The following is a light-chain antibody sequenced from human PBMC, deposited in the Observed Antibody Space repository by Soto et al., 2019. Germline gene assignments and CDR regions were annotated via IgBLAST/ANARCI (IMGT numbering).Light chain of an antibody. CDR2: SAS. CDR3: QESYSSPPA. V-gene: IGKV1-39*01. CDR1: QTIGQY. J-gene: IGKJ4*01. Sequence: DIRMTQSPSSLSASVGDTVTMTCRAGQTIGQYVSWYRQKPGQAPDLLIYSASTSERGVPSRFRGSGSETVFTLTISSLQPEDFGTYYCQESYSSPPALGGGTQVDIK.